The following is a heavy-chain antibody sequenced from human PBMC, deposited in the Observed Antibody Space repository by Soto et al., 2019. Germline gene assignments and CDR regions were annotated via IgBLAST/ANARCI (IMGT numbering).Heavy chain of an antibody. CDR3: ARGRWFDP. CDR1: GDSISSDY. J-gene: IGHJ5*02. V-gene: IGHV4-59*01. Sequence: QVRLQESGPGLVKPSETLSLTCSVSGDSISSDYWSWIRQPPGKGLEWIGYIYYTGSTNYNPSLKSRVTISVDTSKKLCSLKVSSVTAADTAVYYCARGRWFDPWGQGTLVTVSS. CDR2: IYYTGST.